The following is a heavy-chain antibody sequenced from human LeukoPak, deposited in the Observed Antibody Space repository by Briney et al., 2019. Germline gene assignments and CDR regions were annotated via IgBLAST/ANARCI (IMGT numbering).Heavy chain of an antibody. CDR2: IIPILGIA. CDR1: GGTFSSYA. Sequence: ASVKVSCKASGGTFSSYAISWVRQAPGQGLEWMGRIIPILGIANYAQKFQGRVTITADKSTSTAYMELSSLRSEDTVVYYCADCGGDGNWFDPWGQGTLVTVSS. D-gene: IGHD2-21*01. J-gene: IGHJ5*02. V-gene: IGHV1-69*04. CDR3: ADCGGDGNWFDP.